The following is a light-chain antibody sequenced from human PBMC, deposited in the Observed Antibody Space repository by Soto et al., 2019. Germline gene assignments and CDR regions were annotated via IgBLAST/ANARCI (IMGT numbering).Light chain of an antibody. CDR3: CSYAGSSTFV. V-gene: IGLV2-23*02. J-gene: IGLJ1*01. CDR1: SSDVGSYNL. Sequence: QSALTQPASVSGSPGQSITISRTGTSSDVGSYNLVSWYQQHPGEAPKLMIYEATKRPSGVSNRFSGSKSGNTASLTISGLQAEDEADYYCCSYAGSSTFVFGTGTKLTVL. CDR2: EAT.